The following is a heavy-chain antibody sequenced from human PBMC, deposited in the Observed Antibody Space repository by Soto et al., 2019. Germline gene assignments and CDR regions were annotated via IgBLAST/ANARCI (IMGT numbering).Heavy chain of an antibody. V-gene: IGHV4-38-2*02. J-gene: IGHJ5*01. CDR1: GYSIRRGYY. CDR3: MRDRSSGWFGAKNEWFDS. CDR2: IHYTGST. Sequence: PSETLSLTCDVSGYSIRRGYYWGWVRHPPGKGLEWIASIHYTGSTHNYPSLEMRVSISVDTAKNQVFLNLIAVTAADTAVYYCMRDRSSGWFGAKNEWFDSWGQGTLVTVSS. D-gene: IGHD6-19*01.